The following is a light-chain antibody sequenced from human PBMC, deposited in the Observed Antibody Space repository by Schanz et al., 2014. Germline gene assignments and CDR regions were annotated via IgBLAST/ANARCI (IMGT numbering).Light chain of an antibody. CDR2: DAS. CDR3: QQYSSYSGFT. CDR1: QSISTL. J-gene: IGKJ3*01. Sequence: DIQMTQSPSTLSASVGDRVTITCRASQSISTLLAWYQQKPGKAPKLLIYDASSLESGVPSRFSGSGSGTDFTLTISSLQPDDYATYYCQQYSSYSGFTFGPGTKVDFK. V-gene: IGKV1-5*01.